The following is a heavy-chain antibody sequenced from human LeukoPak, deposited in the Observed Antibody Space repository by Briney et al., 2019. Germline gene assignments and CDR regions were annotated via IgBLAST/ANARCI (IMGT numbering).Heavy chain of an antibody. J-gene: IGHJ4*02. CDR3: ARGRGYDSSGYLDY. CDR1: GYIFTDYY. CDR2: INPNSGGT. D-gene: IGHD3-22*01. V-gene: IGHV1-2*02. Sequence: ASVTVSFKASGYIFTDYYMHWVRQAPGQGLEWMGWINPNSGGTNYAQKFQGRVTMTRDTSISTAYMELTRLRSDDTAVYYCARGRGYDSSGYLDYWGQGTLVTVSS.